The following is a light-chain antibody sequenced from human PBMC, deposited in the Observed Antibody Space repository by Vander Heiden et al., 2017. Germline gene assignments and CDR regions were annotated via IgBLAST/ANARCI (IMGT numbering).Light chain of an antibody. Sequence: QYALTQPASVSGSPGQSITISCTGTSSDVGGYNYVSWYQQYPGKVPKLIIYEVNNRPSGVSNRFSGSKSGNTASLTISGLQSEDEANYYCSSYTPSSTLEVFGRGTMVSVL. V-gene: IGLV2-14*01. CDR3: SSYTPSSTLEV. CDR2: EVN. J-gene: IGLJ1*01. CDR1: SSDVGGYNY.